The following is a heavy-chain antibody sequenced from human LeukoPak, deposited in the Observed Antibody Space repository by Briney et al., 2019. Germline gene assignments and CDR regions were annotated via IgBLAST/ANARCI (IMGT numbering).Heavy chain of an antibody. CDR1: GYTFTGYY. J-gene: IGHJ6*03. D-gene: IGHD2-15*01. CDR2: INPNSGGT. CDR3: AGDCGGSCYPYYYYYYMDV. Sequence: ASVKVSCKASGYTFTGYYMHWVRQAPGQGLEWMGRINPNSGGTNYAQKFQGRVTMTRDTSISTAYMELSRLRSDDTAVYYCAGDCGGSCYPYYYYYYMDVWGKGTTVTVSS. V-gene: IGHV1-2*06.